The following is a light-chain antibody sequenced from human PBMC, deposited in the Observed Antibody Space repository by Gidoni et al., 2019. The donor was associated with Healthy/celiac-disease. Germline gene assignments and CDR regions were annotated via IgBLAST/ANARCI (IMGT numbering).Light chain of an antibody. J-gene: IGKJ1*01. CDR3: QQYGSSITWT. CDR1: QSVSSSY. Sequence: EIAFPQSPAPLSLSPGERATLSCRASQSVSSSYLAWYQQKPGQDPRLLIYGASSRATGIPDRVSGSGSGTDFTLTISRLEPEDFAVYYCQQYGSSITWTFGQGTKVEIK. V-gene: IGKV3-20*01. CDR2: GAS.